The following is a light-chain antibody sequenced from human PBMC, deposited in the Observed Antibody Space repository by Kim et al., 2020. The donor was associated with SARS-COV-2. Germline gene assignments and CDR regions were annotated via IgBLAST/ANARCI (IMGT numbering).Light chain of an antibody. V-gene: IGKV3-20*01. Sequence: SPGEIATLSCRASQSVGSSYLAWYQQKPGQAPRLLIYGASNRATGIPDRFSGSGSGTDFTLTISRLEPEDFAVYYCQQYSRSPPTFGGGTKVDIK. CDR1: QSVGSSY. CDR2: GAS. J-gene: IGKJ4*01. CDR3: QQYSRSPPT.